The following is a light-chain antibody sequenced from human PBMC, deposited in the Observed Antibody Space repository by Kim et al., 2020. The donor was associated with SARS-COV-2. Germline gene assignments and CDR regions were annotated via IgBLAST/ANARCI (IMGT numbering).Light chain of an antibody. V-gene: IGLV1-44*01. CDR2: TNN. CDR3: ATWDDSLNAVV. Sequence: QSVLTQPASASGPPGQRVTISCSGSNSNIGTNAVNWYHQLPGTAPKLLIYTNNQRLSGVPDRFSGSKSGTSASPAISELQSEDEAIYYCATWDDSLNAVVFGGGTQLTVL. J-gene: IGLJ2*01. CDR1: NSNIGTNA.